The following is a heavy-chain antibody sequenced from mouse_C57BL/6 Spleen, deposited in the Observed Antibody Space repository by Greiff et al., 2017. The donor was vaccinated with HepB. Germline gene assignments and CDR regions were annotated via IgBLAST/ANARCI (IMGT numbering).Heavy chain of an antibody. Sequence: VQLQQPGAELVKPGASVKLSCKASGYTFTSYWMHWVKQRPGQGLEWIGMIHPNSGSTNYNEKFKSKATLTVDKSSSTAYMQLSSLTSEDSAVYYCARWGFTTVVPYYFDYWGQGTTLTVSS. CDR1: GYTFTSYW. D-gene: IGHD1-1*01. CDR3: ARWGFTTVVPYYFDY. CDR2: IHPNSGST. J-gene: IGHJ2*01. V-gene: IGHV1-64*01.